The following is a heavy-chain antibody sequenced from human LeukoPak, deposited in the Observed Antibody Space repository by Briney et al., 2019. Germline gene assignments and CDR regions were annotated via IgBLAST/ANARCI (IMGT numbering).Heavy chain of an antibody. CDR2: INHSGST. V-gene: IGHV4-34*01. CDR3: GRDRGRIAAADGVYNDSGMDL. CDR1: GGSFSGYY. Sequence: SETLSLTRAVYGGSFSGYYWTWLRQPPGKGMEWLGEINHSGSTNYNPSLKSRHTISVDTSKNQFPLKLSCVPTAHPPVFHCGRDRGRIAAADGVYNDSGMDLWGQGTTVTVSS. D-gene: IGHD6-13*01. J-gene: IGHJ6*02.